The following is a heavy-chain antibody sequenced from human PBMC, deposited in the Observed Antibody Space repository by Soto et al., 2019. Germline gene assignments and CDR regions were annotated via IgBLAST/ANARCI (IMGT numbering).Heavy chain of an antibody. J-gene: IGHJ4*02. D-gene: IGHD3-10*01. CDR3: ARAPMVRGVPLDFDY. CDR2: IEHGGST. Sequence: QVQLQQWGTRLLKPSETLSLTCAVFGESFSGHYWSWIRQTPGNGLEWIGEIEHGGSTNYNPSLKSRVRMSVDTTRKQFSLRLNSVIAADTAVYYCARAPMVRGVPLDFDYWGQGTLVTVSS. CDR1: GESFSGHY. V-gene: IGHV4-34*02.